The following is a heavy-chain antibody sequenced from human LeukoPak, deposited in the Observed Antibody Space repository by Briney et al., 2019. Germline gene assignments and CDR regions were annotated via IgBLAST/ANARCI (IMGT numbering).Heavy chain of an antibody. Sequence: GGSLRLSCAVSGFTFSSYGMSWVRQAPGKGLEWVSAISDSGSDTYYADSVKGRFTISKDNSKNTLYLRMNSLRADDTAVYHCAKRVPYSSSSVYFDYWGQGTLVTVSS. D-gene: IGHD6-6*01. CDR3: AKRVPYSSSSVYFDY. CDR2: ISDSGSDT. V-gene: IGHV3-23*01. CDR1: GFTFSSYG. J-gene: IGHJ4*02.